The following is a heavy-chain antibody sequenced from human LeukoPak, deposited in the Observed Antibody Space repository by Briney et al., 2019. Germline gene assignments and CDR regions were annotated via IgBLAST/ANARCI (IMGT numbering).Heavy chain of an antibody. J-gene: IGHJ4*02. Sequence: PSETLSLTCTVSGGSISSYYWSWIRQPPGKGLEWIGYIYYSGSTNYNPSLKSRVTISVDTSKNQFSLKLSSVTAADTAVYYCARGNIVGLHFEYWGQGTLVTVSS. CDR3: ARGNIVGLHFEY. CDR2: IYYSGST. CDR1: GGSISSYY. D-gene: IGHD1-26*01. V-gene: IGHV4-59*01.